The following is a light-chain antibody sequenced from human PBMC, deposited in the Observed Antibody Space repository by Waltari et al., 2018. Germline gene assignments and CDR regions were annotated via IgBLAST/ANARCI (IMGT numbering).Light chain of an antibody. V-gene: IGLV2-14*01. CDR1: SRDVGGYNF. Sequence: QSALTQPASVSGSPGQSITISCSGTSRDVGGYNFVSWYQQHPGKDPKPMIFGVRKRPSGVSNRFAGSQSGNTASPTISGLQADDEADYYCSSYTSSSYVIFGGGTKLTVL. CDR2: GVR. CDR3: SSYTSSSYVI. J-gene: IGLJ2*01.